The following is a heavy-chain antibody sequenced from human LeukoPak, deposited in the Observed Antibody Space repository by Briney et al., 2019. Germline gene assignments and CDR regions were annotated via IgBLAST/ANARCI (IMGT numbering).Heavy chain of an antibody. CDR3: ARGPAYGG. CDR1: GGSFSGYY. CDR2: INHSGST. Sequence: PSEALSLTCAVYGGSFSGYYWSWIRQPPGKGLEWIGEINHSGSTNYNPSLKSRVTISVDTSKNQFSLKLSSVTAADTAVYYCARGPAYGGWGQGTLVTVSS. J-gene: IGHJ4*02. D-gene: IGHD4-23*01. V-gene: IGHV4-34*01.